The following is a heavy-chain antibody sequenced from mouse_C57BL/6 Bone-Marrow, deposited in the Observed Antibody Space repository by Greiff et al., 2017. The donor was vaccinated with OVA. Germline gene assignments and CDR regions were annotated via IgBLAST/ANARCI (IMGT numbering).Heavy chain of an antibody. CDR2: ISSGSSTI. CDR3: AKHYYSSSYAMDY. V-gene: IGHV5-17*01. D-gene: IGHD1-1*01. Sequence: EVKLVESGGGLVKPGGSLKLSCAASGFTFSDYGMHWVRQAPEKGLEWVAYISSGSSTIYYADTVKGRFPISRDNAKNTLFLQMTSLRSEDTAMYYCAKHYYSSSYAMDYWGQGTSGTVSS. CDR1: GFTFSDYG. J-gene: IGHJ4*01.